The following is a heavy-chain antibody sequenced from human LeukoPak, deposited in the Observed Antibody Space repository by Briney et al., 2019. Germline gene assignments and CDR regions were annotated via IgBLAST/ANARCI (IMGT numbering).Heavy chain of an antibody. J-gene: IGHJ5*02. D-gene: IGHD5-12*01. CDR2: ISIGGGDT. V-gene: IGHV3-23*01. Sequence: PGGCLRLACSGSGFTFSSYGMGWVRQAPGKGLEWVSAISIGGGDTYYAESVKGRFTISRDNSRNTLDRPMYSLKAEHTAVYYCPNRSGYRYGWTFLDPWGQGPLVRVPS. CDR1: GFTFSSYG. CDR3: PNRSGYRYGWTFLDP.